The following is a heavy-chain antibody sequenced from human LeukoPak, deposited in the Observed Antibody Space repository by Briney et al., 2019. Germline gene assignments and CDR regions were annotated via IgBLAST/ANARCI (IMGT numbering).Heavy chain of an antibody. D-gene: IGHD6-19*01. CDR3: ARNGWYSVDY. J-gene: IGHJ4*02. CDR1: GGSFTGSFSTYY. Sequence: PSETLSLTCAVSGGSFTGSFSTYYWSWIRQPPGKGLEWIGEINHSGGTTYNPSLKSRVTISIDTSKNHFSLKLSSVTAADTAMYYCARNGWYSVDYWGQGTQVIVSS. V-gene: IGHV4-34*01. CDR2: INHSGGT.